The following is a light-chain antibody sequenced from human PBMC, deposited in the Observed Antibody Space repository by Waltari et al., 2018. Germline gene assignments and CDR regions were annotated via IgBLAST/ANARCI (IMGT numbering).Light chain of an antibody. CDR3: QSYDRLSANVI. J-gene: IGLJ2*01. Sequence: QSVLTQPPSVAAAPGQRVTISCTGSSPNIRAPYDVHWYQQMPGAAPKLLIYGNFNRPSGVPDRFSGSRSGTSASLAITGLQSEDEADYYCQSYDRLSANVIFGGGTRLTVL. V-gene: IGLV1-40*01. CDR2: GNF. CDR1: SPNIRAPYD.